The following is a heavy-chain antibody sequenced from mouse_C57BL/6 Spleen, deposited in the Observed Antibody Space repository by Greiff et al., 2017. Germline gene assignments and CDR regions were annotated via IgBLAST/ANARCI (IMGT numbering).Heavy chain of an antibody. Sequence: QVQLQQPGAELLRPGSSVKLSCKASGYTFTSYWMHWLKQRPVQGLDWIGNIDPTDSETNYTQKFKDKATLTVANSSSTAYMQRSSLTSADSAVYYCAREGFGHYALDYWGPGTSVTVAS. CDR2: IDPTDSET. CDR1: GYTFTSYW. CDR3: AREGFGHYALDY. V-gene: IGHV1-52*01. J-gene: IGHJ4*01.